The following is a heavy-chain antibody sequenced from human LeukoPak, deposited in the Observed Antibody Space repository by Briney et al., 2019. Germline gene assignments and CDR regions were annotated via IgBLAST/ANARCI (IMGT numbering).Heavy chain of an antibody. CDR1: GYTFTGYY. D-gene: IGHD3-10*01. CDR3: ARNYSGSGTYYNYFDY. V-gene: IGHV1-3*03. Sequence: ASVKVSCKASGYTFTGYYMHWVRQAPGQGLEWMGWINAANGNTRYSQEFQGRVTISRDTSASTVYMELSSLRSEDMAVYYCARNYSGSGTYYNYFDYWGQGTLVTVSA. CDR2: INAANGNT. J-gene: IGHJ4*02.